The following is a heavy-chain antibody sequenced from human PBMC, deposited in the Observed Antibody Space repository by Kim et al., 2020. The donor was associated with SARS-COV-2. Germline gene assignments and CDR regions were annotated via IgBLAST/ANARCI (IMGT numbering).Heavy chain of an antibody. V-gene: IGHV4-61*02. J-gene: IGHJ4*02. CDR3: AREDGYNFQVAY. Sequence: SETLSLTCTVSGGSISSGSYYWSWIRQPAGKGLEWIGRIYTSGSTNYNPSLKSRVTISVDTSKNQFSLKLSSVTAADTAVYYCAREDGYNFQVAYWGQGTLVTVSS. CDR2: IYTSGST. D-gene: IGHD5-12*01. CDR1: GGSISSGSYY.